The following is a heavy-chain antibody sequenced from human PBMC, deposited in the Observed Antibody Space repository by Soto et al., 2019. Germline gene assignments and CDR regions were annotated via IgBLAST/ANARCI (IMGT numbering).Heavy chain of an antibody. J-gene: IGHJ4*02. CDR1: GFSFSTYA. CDR3: AKAFDDSGFICERAFDY. D-gene: IGHD3-22*01. V-gene: IGHV3-23*01. Sequence: EVQLLESGGGLVQPRGFLRLSCAASGFSFSTYAMASVRQAPGKGLEWVSTVSGPGGNVYQPDYVKGRFTISRDNFKNTLDLQMDGLRAEDTAVYYCAKAFDDSGFICERAFDYWGQGTVVTVSS. CDR2: VSGPGGNV.